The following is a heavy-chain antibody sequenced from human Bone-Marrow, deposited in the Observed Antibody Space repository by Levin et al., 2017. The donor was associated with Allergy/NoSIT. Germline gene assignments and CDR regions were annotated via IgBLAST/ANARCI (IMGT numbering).Heavy chain of an antibody. CDR2: ISYDGSNK. V-gene: IGHV3-30*18. D-gene: IGHD6-19*01. J-gene: IGHJ4*02. CDR1: GFTFSSYG. Sequence: GESLKISCAASGFTFSSYGMHWVRQAPGKGLEWVAVISYDGSNKYYADSVKGRFTISRDNSKNTLYLQMNSLRAEDTAVYYCAKDRYIAVAGSFGYFDYWGQGTLVTVSS. CDR3: AKDRYIAVAGSFGYFDY.